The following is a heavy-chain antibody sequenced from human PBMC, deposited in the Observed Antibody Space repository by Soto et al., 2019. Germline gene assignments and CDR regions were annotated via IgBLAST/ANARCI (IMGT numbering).Heavy chain of an antibody. V-gene: IGHV4-31*11. D-gene: IGHD2-2*01. CDR3: AVMLGYCSSTSCYYFDY. CDR1: GGSISSGGYY. Sequence: PSETLSLTCAVSGGSISSGGYYWSWIRQHPGKGLEWIGYIYYSGSTYYNPSLKSRVTISVDTSKNQFSLKLSSVTAADTAVYYCAVMLGYCSSTSCYYFDYWGQGTLVTVSS. J-gene: IGHJ4*02. CDR2: IYYSGST.